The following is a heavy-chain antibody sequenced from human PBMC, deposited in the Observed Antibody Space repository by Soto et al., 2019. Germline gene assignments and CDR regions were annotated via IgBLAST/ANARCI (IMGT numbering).Heavy chain of an antibody. CDR1: GGSISSSNW. D-gene: IGHD6-19*01. Sequence: QVQLQESGPGLVKPSGTLSLTCAVSGGSISSSNWWSWVRQPPGKGLEWIGEIYHSGSTNYNPSPKRRGTLSVDKSKDQVPLKLSSGTGGDTAVYYCARQTAVTGNSDYWGQGTLVTVSS. CDR2: IYHSGST. V-gene: IGHV4-4*02. J-gene: IGHJ4*02. CDR3: ARQTAVTGNSDY.